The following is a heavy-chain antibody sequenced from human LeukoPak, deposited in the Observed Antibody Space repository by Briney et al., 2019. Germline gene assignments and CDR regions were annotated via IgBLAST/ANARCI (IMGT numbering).Heavy chain of an antibody. Sequence: SVNVSCKASGGTFSSYVISWVRQAPGQGLEWMGRIIPILGISNYAQTFQGRVTITADNSTSTAYMELSSPRSEDTAVYYCASPPADYYDSRDYFDYWGQGTLVTVSS. CDR3: ASPPADYYDSRDYFDY. CDR1: GGTFSSYV. D-gene: IGHD3-22*01. J-gene: IGHJ4*02. CDR2: IIPILGIS. V-gene: IGHV1-69*04.